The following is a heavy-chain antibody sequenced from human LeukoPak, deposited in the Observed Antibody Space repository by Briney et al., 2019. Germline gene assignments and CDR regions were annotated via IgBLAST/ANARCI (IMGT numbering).Heavy chain of an antibody. CDR3: ASYPSTYYYDSSGQTGYFDY. Sequence: PSETLSLTCTVSGGSISSSSYYWGWIRQPPGKGLEWIGSIYYSGSTYYNPSLKSRVTISVDTSKNQFSLKLSSVTAADTAVYYCASYPSTYYYDSSGQTGYFDYWGQGTLVTVSS. J-gene: IGHJ4*02. CDR2: IYYSGST. V-gene: IGHV4-39*01. D-gene: IGHD3-22*01. CDR1: GGSISSSSYY.